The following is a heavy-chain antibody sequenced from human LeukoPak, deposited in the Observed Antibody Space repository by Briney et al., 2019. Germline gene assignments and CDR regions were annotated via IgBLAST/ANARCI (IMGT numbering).Heavy chain of an antibody. Sequence: SDTLSLTCTVSGGFISSYYWSGLRQPAGKGLEWIGRIYTSGSTNYNPSLKSRVTMSVDTSKNQFSLKLSSVTAADTAVYYCARVSSLAAAGNPWFDPWGQGTLVTVSS. CDR1: GGFISSYY. CDR2: IYTSGST. D-gene: IGHD6-13*01. V-gene: IGHV4-4*07. J-gene: IGHJ5*02. CDR3: ARVSSLAAAGNPWFDP.